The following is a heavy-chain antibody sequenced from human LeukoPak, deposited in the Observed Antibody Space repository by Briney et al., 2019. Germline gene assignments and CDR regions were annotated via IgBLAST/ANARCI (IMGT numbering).Heavy chain of an antibody. D-gene: IGHD6-13*01. CDR3: ARVVGVSSSWYVY. CDR1: GYTFTGYY. CDR2: INPNSGGT. Sequence: SVKVSCKASGYTFTGYYMHWVRQAPGQGLEWMGWINPNSGGTNYAQKFQGRVTMTRDTSISTAYMELSRLRSDDTAVYYCARVVGVSSSWYVYWGQGTLVTVSS. J-gene: IGHJ4*02. V-gene: IGHV1-2*02.